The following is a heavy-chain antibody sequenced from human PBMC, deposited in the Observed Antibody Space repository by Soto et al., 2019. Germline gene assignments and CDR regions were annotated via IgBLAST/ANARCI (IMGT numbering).Heavy chain of an antibody. Sequence: ASVKVSCKASGYTFTSYYMHWVRQAPGQGLEWMGIINPSGGSTSYAQKFQGRVTMTRDMSTSTVYMELSSLRSEDTAVYYCARDWSGEQQLVLTYYFDYWGQGTLVTVSS. V-gene: IGHV1-46*03. CDR1: GYTFTSYY. J-gene: IGHJ4*02. D-gene: IGHD6-13*01. CDR2: INPSGGST. CDR3: ARDWSGEQQLVLTYYFDY.